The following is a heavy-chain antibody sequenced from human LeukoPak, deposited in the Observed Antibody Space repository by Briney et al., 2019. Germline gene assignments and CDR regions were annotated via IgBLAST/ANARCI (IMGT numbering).Heavy chain of an antibody. D-gene: IGHD5-18*01. Sequence: GGSLRLSCAASGFTFSSYWMSWVRQAPGKGLEWVANIKQDGSEKYYVDSMKGRFTISRDNAKNSLYLQMNSLRPEDTAVYYSARTWIQLWPPDYWGQGALVTVSS. CDR1: GFTFSSYW. CDR3: ARTWIQLWPPDY. V-gene: IGHV3-7*01. CDR2: IKQDGSEK. J-gene: IGHJ4*02.